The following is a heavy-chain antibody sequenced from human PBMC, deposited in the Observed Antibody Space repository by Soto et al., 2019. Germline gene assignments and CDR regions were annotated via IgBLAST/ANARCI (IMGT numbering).Heavy chain of an antibody. J-gene: IGHJ6*03. D-gene: IGHD2-2*01. Sequence: SETLSLTCTVSGGSISSGSYYWSWIRQHPGKGLEWIGYIYYSGITNYNPSLKSRLTISVDTSKNQFSLKLSSVTAADTAVYYCAREVVVPAATPYYYYMDVWGKGTPVTV. V-gene: IGHV4-31*03. CDR3: AREVVVPAATPYYYYMDV. CDR2: IYYSGIT. CDR1: GGSISSGSYY.